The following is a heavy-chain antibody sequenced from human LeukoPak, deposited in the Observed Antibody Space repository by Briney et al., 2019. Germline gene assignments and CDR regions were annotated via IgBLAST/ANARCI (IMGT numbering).Heavy chain of an antibody. CDR1: EFTFSSYN. CDR2: IKQDGSEK. J-gene: IGHJ4*02. CDR3: ARSLRVAVAASY. Sequence: PGGSLRLSCAASEFTFSSYNMNWVRQAPGKGLEWVANIKQDGSEKYYVDSLKGRFTISRDNAKNSLYLQMNSLTAEDTAIYYCARSLRVAVAASYWGQGTLVTVSS. D-gene: IGHD6-19*01. V-gene: IGHV3-7*01.